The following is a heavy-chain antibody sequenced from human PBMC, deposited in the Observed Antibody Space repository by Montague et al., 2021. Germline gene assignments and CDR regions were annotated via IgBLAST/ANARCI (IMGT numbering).Heavy chain of an antibody. CDR2: IFGEGYDT. Sequence: SLRLSCAASGFTFDDFAMHWVRPVPGKGLEWVSLIFGEGYDTKYADSVKGRFTISRDNSRNSLYLQVDSLKPEDSALYFCSKGRDAPDYYAMDVWGQGTTVTVS. J-gene: IGHJ6*02. V-gene: IGHV3-43*02. CDR1: GFTFDDFA. D-gene: IGHD3-10*01. CDR3: SKGRDAPDYYAMDV.